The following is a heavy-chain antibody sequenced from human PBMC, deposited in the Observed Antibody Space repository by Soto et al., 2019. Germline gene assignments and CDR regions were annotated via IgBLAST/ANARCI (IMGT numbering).Heavy chain of an antibody. CDR3: ARDIFRIAYYGVDV. D-gene: IGHD2-21*01. V-gene: IGHV3-11*01. CDR2: ISNSDSSK. CDR1: GFTFSDYY. J-gene: IGHJ6*02. Sequence: QVQLVESGGGMVKPGGSLRLSCEASGFTFSDYYMSWIRQAPGKGLEWVSYISNSDSSKNYAGSVKGRFTVSRDNAKNSLYLQMNSLRAEDTAGYYCARDIFRIAYYGVDVWGQGTTVTVSS.